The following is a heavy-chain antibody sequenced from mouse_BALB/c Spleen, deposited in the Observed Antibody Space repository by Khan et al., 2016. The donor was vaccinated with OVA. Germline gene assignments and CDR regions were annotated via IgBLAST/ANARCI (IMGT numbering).Heavy chain of an antibody. CDR1: GYTFTTYW. CDR2: INPTSGYT. J-gene: IGHJ2*01. Sequence: QIQLVLSGAELAKPGASVKMSCKASGYTFTTYWMHWVKQRPGQGLEWIGYINPTSGYTDYNEKTKDRATLSADKSSSTAYMQLSSLTSEDSAVYYCTRDRIDYWGQGTTLTVSS. CDR3: TRDRIDY. V-gene: IGHV1-7*01.